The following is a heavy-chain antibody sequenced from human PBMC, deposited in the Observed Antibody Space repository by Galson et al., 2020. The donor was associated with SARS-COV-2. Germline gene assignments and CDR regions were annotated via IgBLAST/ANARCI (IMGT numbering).Heavy chain of an antibody. CDR2: ISSSSRTI. Sequence: GGSLRLSCAASGFTFSSYTMNWVRQAPGKGLEWVSYISSSSRTIYYADSVKGRFTISRDNAKNSLYLQMNSLRVEDTAVYFCAREADSSSRGYYWGQGTLVTVSS. V-gene: IGHV3-48*04. CDR1: GFTFSSYT. D-gene: IGHD6-6*01. J-gene: IGHJ4*02. CDR3: AREADSSSRGYY.